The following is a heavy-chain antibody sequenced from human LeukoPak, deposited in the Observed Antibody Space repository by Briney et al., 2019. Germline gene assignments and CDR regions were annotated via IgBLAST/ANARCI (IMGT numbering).Heavy chain of an antibody. J-gene: IGHJ4*02. CDR3: ARDLSAAYDF. D-gene: IGHD2-21*01. V-gene: IGHV3-33*01. CDR1: GFPFRSYG. CDR2: LVYDERN. Sequence: GRSLRLSCAASGFPFRSYGMHWVRQATGKGLEWVARLVYDERNDYANSVKGRFTISRDNSKNMLYLQMDNLRVDDTAMYYCARDLSAAYDFWGQGILVTVSS.